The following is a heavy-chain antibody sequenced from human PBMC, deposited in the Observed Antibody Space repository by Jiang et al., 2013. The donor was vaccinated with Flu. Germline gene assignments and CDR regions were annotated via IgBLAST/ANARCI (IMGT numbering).Heavy chain of an antibody. J-gene: IGHJ5*02. D-gene: IGHD3-10*01. CDR2: ISYGGST. V-gene: IGHV4-59*01. CDR3: ARKGSTYGSGFDP. CDR1: GGSFGTYY. Sequence: GPGLVKPSETLSLTCTVSGGSFGTYYWSWLRLSAGKGLEWIGYISYGGSTHYSASLKSRVTVSLDTSTKQLSLRLSSVTAADTGMYFCARKGSTYGSGFDPWGQGILVTVSA.